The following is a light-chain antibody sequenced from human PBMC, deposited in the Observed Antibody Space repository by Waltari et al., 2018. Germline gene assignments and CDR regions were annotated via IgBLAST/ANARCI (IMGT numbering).Light chain of an antibody. CDR2: DDN. J-gene: IGLJ3*02. CDR3: CSYAGSYTWV. CDR1: SSDVGNYNL. Sequence: QSALTQPASVSGSPGQSITIPCTGTSSDVGNYNLVPWYQQYPGKAPKVMIYDDNRRPSGVSDRFSGSKSGNTASLTISGVQAGDEADYYCCSYAGSYTWVFGGGTKLTVL. V-gene: IGLV2-23*01.